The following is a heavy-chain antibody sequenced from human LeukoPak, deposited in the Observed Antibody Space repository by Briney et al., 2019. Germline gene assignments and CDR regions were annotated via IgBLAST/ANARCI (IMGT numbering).Heavy chain of an antibody. D-gene: IGHD1-7*01. CDR1: GFTVSSNY. CDR3: AIPPRRNYGNY. V-gene: IGHV3-66*01. J-gene: IGHJ4*02. CDR2: IYSGGST. Sequence: GGSLRLSCAASGFTVSSNYMSWVRQAPGKRLEWVSVIYSGGSTYYADSVKGRFTISRDNSKNTLYLQMNSLRAEDTAVYYCAIPPRRNYGNYWGQGTLVTVSS.